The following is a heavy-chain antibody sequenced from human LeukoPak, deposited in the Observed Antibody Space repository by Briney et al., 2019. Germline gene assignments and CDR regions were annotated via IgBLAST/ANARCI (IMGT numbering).Heavy chain of an antibody. CDR1: GFTVSSNE. CDR2: ISGGST. J-gene: IGHJ6*03. CDR3: ARGQYSSSYYYYYMDV. V-gene: IGHV3-38-3*01. Sequence: GGSLRLSCAASGFTVSSNEMSWVRQAPGKGLEWVSSISGGSTYYADSRKGRFTISRDNSKNTLHLQMNSLRAEDTAVYYCARGQYSSSYYYYYMDVWGKGTTVTVSS. D-gene: IGHD6-6*01.